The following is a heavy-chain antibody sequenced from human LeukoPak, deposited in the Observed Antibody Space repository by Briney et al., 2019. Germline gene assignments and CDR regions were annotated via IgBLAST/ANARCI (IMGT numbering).Heavy chain of an antibody. CDR1: GLTLSSYE. V-gene: IGHV3-48*03. J-gene: IGHJ4*02. Sequence: GGPLRLSWKPSGLTLSSYEMKLVRQARGMRQKWISYIGISSGNTKYADSVKGRFTISGDKAKNSVYLQMNSLRVEDTAVYYCARDTKYAFDNWGQGTLVPVSS. CDR2: IGISSGNT. CDR3: ARDTKYAFDN. D-gene: IGHD2-2*01.